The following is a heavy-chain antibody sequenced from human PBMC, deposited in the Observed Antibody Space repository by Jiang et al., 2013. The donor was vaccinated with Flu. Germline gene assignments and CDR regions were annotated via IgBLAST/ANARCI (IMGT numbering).Heavy chain of an antibody. CDR2: ISGSGGST. V-gene: IGHV3-23*01. J-gene: IGHJ3*02. CDR3: AKYSSSGRTGVGAFDI. Sequence: GGSLRLSCAASGFTFSSYAMSWVRQAPGKGLEWVSAISGSGGSTYYADSVKGRFTISRDNSKNTLYLQMNSLRAEDTAVYYCAKYSSSGRTGVGAFDIWGQGTMVTVSS. CDR1: GFTFSSYA. D-gene: IGHD6-19*01.